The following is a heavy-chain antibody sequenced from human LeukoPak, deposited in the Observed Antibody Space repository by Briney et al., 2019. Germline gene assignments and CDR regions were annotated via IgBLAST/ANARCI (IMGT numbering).Heavy chain of an antibody. CDR2: INPNSGGT. CDR1: GYTFTGYY. Sequence: GATVKVSCMASGYTFTGYYMHWVRQAPGQGLEWMGWINPNSGGTNYAQKFQGRVTMTRDTSISTAYMELSRLRSDDTAVYYCARGYYAVITFDYWGQGTLVTVSS. J-gene: IGHJ4*02. CDR3: ARGYYAVITFDY. V-gene: IGHV1-2*02. D-gene: IGHD3-22*01.